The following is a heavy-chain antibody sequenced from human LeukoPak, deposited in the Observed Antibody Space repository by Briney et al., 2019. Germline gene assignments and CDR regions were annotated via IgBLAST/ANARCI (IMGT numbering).Heavy chain of an antibody. CDR3: AGIKTGYSSYYGMDV. CDR1: GFTFTSSA. D-gene: IGHD6-19*01. Sequence: SVKVSCRASGFTFTSSAVQWVRQARGQRLEWIGWIVVGSGNTNYAQKFQERVTITRDMSTSTAYMELSSLRSEDTAVYYCAGIKTGYSSYYGMDVWGQGTTVTVSS. J-gene: IGHJ6*02. V-gene: IGHV1-58*01. CDR2: IVVGSGNT.